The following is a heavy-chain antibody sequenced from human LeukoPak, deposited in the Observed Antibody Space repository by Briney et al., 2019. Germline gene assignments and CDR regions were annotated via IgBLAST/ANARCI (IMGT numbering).Heavy chain of an antibody. D-gene: IGHD6-13*01. CDR3: ARDSAGNDY. CDR1: GFTFSTYW. Sequence: GSLRLSCAASGFTFSTYWMSWVRQAPGKGLEWVANIKQDGSEKYYIDSVKGRFTISRDNAKNSLYLQMNSLRAEDTAMYYCARDSAGNDYWGQGTLVTVSS. J-gene: IGHJ4*02. V-gene: IGHV3-7*01. CDR2: IKQDGSEK.